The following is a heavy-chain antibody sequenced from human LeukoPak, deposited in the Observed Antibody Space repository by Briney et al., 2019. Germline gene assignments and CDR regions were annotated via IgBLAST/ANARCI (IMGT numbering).Heavy chain of an antibody. CDR3: MRQNRAYFFGH. J-gene: IGHJ1*01. CDR2: IRQDGSEK. CDR1: GFTFSSYW. V-gene: IGHV3-7*01. Sequence: GGSLRLSCAVSGFTFSSYWMTWGRQAPGKGLEWVANIRQDGSEKNYVDSVKGRFTISRDNAKNSLYLQMNSLRVEDTAVYFCMRQNRAYFFGHWGQGTLVTVSS. D-gene: IGHD3-3*01.